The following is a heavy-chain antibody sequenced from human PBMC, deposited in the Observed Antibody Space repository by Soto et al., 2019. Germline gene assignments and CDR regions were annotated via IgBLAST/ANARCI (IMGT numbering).Heavy chain of an antibody. J-gene: IGHJ4*02. CDR1: GFTFDNFA. CDR2: ISGGGGGK. Sequence: EVRLLESGGGLEQPGGSLRLSCITSGFTFDNFAMSWVRQAPGSGLEWVSAISGGGGGKYYADSVKGRFIIARDNSKNTVYLEVNGLRTEDTAVYYCAKDVHYDSSGGLDYWGQGTLVTVSS. V-gene: IGHV3-23*01. D-gene: IGHD3-22*01. CDR3: AKDVHYDSSGGLDY.